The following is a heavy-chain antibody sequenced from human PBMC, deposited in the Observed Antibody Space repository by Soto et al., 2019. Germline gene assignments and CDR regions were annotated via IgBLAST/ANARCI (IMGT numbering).Heavy chain of an antibody. CDR2: IYTSGST. J-gene: IGHJ4*02. V-gene: IGHV4-4*07. Sequence: SETMSLTSSVSSTSVSNYYWSWIRQPAGKGREHIGRIYTSGSTSYTPSLKSRVTMSMDTSQTQIYLNLTSVTAADTAVYSCARGGIQLSYAFDYWGQGIQVTVSS. D-gene: IGHD5-18*01. CDR3: ARGGIQLSYAFDY. CDR1: STSVSNYY.